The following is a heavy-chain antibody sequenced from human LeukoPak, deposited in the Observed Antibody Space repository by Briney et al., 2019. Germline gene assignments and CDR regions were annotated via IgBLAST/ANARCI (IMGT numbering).Heavy chain of an antibody. V-gene: IGHV3-33*01. CDR2: IWSDGSNR. D-gene: IGHD3-16*01. CDR3: VRDGGTDWYDP. CDR1: GFIFSHYG. Sequence: GGSLRLSCAASGFIFSHYGMHWVRQAPGKGLEWVAVIWSDGSNRFYAGSVKGRFTISRDNAKNSLYLQMNSLRVEDTAMYYCVRDGGTDWYDPWGQGTLVTVFS. J-gene: IGHJ5*02.